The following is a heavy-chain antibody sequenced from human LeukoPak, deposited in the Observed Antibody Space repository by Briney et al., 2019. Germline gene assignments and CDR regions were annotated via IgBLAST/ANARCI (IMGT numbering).Heavy chain of an antibody. V-gene: IGHV4-34*01. D-gene: IGHD3-16*01. CDR1: GGSFSGYY. Sequence: SETLSLTCAVYGGSFSGYYWSWIRQPPGKGLEWIGEINHSGSTNYNPSLKSRVTISVDTSKNQFSLKLSSVTAADTAVYYCARLRYYDYSFDPWGQGTLVTVSS. CDR2: INHSGST. J-gene: IGHJ5*02. CDR3: ARLRYYDYSFDP.